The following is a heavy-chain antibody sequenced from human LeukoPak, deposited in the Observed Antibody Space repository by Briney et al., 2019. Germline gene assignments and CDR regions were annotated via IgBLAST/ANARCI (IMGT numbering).Heavy chain of an antibody. D-gene: IGHD5-12*01. CDR1: GYTFTSYG. J-gene: IGHJ3*02. CDR2: TSAYNGNT. V-gene: IGHV1-18*01. Sequence: GASVKVSCKASGYTFTSYGISWVRQAPGQGLEWMGWTSAYNGNTNYAQKLQGRVTMTTDTSTSTAYMELRSLRSDDTAVYYCARDEIVATIRSIPWELRDAFDIWGQGTMVTVSS. CDR3: ARDEIVATIRSIPWELRDAFDI.